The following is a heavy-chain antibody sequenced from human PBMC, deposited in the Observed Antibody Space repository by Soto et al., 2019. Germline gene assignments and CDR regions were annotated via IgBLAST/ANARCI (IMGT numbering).Heavy chain of an antibody. J-gene: IGHJ5*02. Sequence: ASMKVSCQASGYTFTGYYMHWGRQAPGQGLAGMRWINPNSGGTNYAQKFQGRVTMTGDTAISTAYMELSRLRSDDTAVYYCARETSQSHWFDPWGQGTLVTVSS. CDR1: GYTFTGYY. CDR2: INPNSGGT. V-gene: IGHV1-2*02. CDR3: ARETSQSHWFDP.